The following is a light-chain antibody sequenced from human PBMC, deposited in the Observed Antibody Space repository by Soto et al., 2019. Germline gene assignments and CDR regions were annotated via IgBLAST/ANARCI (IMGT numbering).Light chain of an antibody. Sequence: DIQMTQSPSTLSASIGERVTFTCRASQDIGDSLAWYQQKARKAPKLLIYEASTLEAGVPSRFSGSGSGTDFTLTISSLQPDDFATYYCQQYNSYSSFGPGTTVEFK. CDR2: EAS. V-gene: IGKV1-5*01. CDR1: QDIGDS. CDR3: QQYNSYSS. J-gene: IGKJ3*01.